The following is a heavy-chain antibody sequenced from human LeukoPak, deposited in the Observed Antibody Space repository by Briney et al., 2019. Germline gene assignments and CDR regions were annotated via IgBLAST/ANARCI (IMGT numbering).Heavy chain of an antibody. CDR1: GGSFSDYY. D-gene: IGHD3-10*01. V-gene: IGHV4-34*01. CDR2: INPSGIT. CDR3: ARGRFKFVARNAFDI. Sequence: SETLSLTCGVYGGSFSDYYYNWIRHPPGKGLEWIGEINPSGITNYNPSLKSRITVSVDTSKKHFSLKLSSVTAADTAVYYCARGRFKFVARNAFDIWGQGTMVTVSS. J-gene: IGHJ3*02.